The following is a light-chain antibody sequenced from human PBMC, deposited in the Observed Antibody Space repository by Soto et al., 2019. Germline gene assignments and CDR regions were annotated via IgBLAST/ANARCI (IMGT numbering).Light chain of an antibody. Sequence: QSVLTQPPSASGSPGQSVTTSCTGTSSDVGGYNYVSWYQQHPGKAPKLMIYEVNKRPSGVPDRFSGSKSGNTASPTVSGLQAEDEADYYCSSYAGSTNPNFVFGTGTKVTVL. CDR1: SSDVGGYNY. CDR2: EVN. J-gene: IGLJ1*01. CDR3: SSYAGSTNPNFV. V-gene: IGLV2-8*01.